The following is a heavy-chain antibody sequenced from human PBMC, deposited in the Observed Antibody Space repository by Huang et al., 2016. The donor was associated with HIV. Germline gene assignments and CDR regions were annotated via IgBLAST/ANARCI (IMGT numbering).Heavy chain of an antibody. V-gene: IGHV3-30*04. CDR2: VTHEGRNE. Sequence: QVRLVQSGGGVVQPGSSLRLSCVASGFGFSSYTMHWVRQAPGKGLEWVASVTHEGRNEYYVDSVKGRFTVSRDNSKNTVYLQMKSPRTEDTAVYFCAREGLQFIDSWGQGTLVVVSS. D-gene: IGHD2-21*02. J-gene: IGHJ5*01. CDR1: GFGFSSYT. CDR3: AREGLQFIDS.